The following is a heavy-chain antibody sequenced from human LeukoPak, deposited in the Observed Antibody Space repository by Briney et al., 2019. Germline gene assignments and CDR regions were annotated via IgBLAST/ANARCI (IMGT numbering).Heavy chain of an antibody. J-gene: IGHJ5*02. D-gene: IGHD3-3*01. CDR1: GGSISSSNW. CDR3: ARGLRFLEWLSSSNWFDP. V-gene: IGHV4-4*02. CDR2: IYHSGST. Sequence: SETLSLTCAVSGGSISSSNWWSWVRQPPGKGLEWIGEIYHSGSTNYNPSLKSRVTISVDTSKNQFSLKLSSVTAADTAVYYCARGLRFLEWLSSSNWFDPWGQGTLVTVSS.